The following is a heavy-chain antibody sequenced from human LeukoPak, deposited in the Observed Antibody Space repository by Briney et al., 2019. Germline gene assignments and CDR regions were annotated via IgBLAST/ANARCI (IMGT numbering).Heavy chain of an antibody. CDR2: IYYSGST. J-gene: IGHJ4*02. Sequence: SETLSLTCTVSGVSISSYYWSWIRQPPGKGLEWIGYIYYSGSTNYNPSLKSRVTISVDTSKNQFSLKLSSVTAADTAVYYCARDTYQLLSFDYWGQGTLVTVSS. CDR3: ARDTYQLLSFDY. CDR1: GVSISSYY. V-gene: IGHV4-59*01. D-gene: IGHD2-2*01.